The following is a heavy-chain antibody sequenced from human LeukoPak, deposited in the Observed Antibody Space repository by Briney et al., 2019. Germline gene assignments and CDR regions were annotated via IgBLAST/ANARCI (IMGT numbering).Heavy chain of an antibody. CDR1: GYTFTTNG. CDR2: ISPYDGDT. CDR3: ARLRGGIYSSRDAFDI. J-gene: IGHJ3*02. Sequence: ASVKVSCKASGYTFTTNGVSWVRQAPGQGLEWLAWISPYDGDTNYTPDLQGRVTLSTDTSTSTAYMELTSLRSDDTAVYYCARLRGGIYSSRDAFDIWDQGTMVTVSS. V-gene: IGHV1-18*04. D-gene: IGHD2-2*01.